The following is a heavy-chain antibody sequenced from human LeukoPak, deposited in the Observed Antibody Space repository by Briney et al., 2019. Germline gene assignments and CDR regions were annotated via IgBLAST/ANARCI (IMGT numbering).Heavy chain of an antibody. CDR1: GFTFSDYY. D-gene: IGHD6-19*01. CDR2: ITTSGSYI. J-gene: IGHJ4*02. Sequence: PGGSLRLSCAASGFTFSDYYMSWIRQAPGKGLEWIAYITTSGSYINYADSVRGRFTISRDNAKNSLFLQMNSLRAEDTAVYYCARRYSSGWYLDYWGQGTLVTVSS. V-gene: IGHV3-11*03. CDR3: ARRYSSGWYLDY.